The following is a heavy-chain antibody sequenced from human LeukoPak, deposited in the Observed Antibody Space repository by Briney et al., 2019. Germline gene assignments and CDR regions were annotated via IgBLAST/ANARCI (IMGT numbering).Heavy chain of an antibody. V-gene: IGHV3-48*03. Sequence: PGGSLRLSCAASGFTFSSFEMNWVRQAPGKGLEWASCVSNSGSTIYYADSMKGRFTISRDNAKNSLYLQMNSLRAEDTAVYYCARVDRYSSSPSSFDYWGQGTLVTVSS. J-gene: IGHJ4*02. CDR1: GFTFSSFE. D-gene: IGHD6-13*01. CDR3: ARVDRYSSSPSSFDY. CDR2: VSNSGSTI.